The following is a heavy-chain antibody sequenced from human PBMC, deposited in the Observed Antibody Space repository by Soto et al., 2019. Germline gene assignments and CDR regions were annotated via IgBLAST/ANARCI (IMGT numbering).Heavy chain of an antibody. Sequence: SQTLSLTCAISGDSVSSNSAAWNWTRQSPSRGLEWLGRTYYRSKWYNDYAVSVKSRITINPDTSKNQFSLQLNSVTPEDTAVYYCAKVGSIAAAGTGGYYYYGMDVWGQGTTVTVSS. CDR2: TYYRSKWYN. CDR1: GDSVSSNSAA. J-gene: IGHJ6*02. V-gene: IGHV6-1*01. CDR3: AKVGSIAAAGTGGYYYYGMDV. D-gene: IGHD6-13*01.